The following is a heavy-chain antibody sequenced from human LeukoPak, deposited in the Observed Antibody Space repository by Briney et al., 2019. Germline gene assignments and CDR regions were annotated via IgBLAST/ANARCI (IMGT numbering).Heavy chain of an antibody. CDR1: GFTFSSYA. V-gene: IGHV3-23*01. CDR2: ISGSGGRT. D-gene: IGHD3-10*01. J-gene: IGHJ4*02. CDR3: AKQSYYGSGSNHDY. Sequence: PGGSLRLSCAASGFTFSSYAMSWVRQAPGKGLEWVSAISGSGGRTYYADSVKGRFTISRDNSKNTLYLQMNSLRAEDTAVYYCAKQSYYGSGSNHDYWGQGTLVTVSS.